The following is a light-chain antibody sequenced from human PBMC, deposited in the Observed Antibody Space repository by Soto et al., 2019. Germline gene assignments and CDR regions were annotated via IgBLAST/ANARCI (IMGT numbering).Light chain of an antibody. J-gene: IGLJ2*01. CDR2: EVS. Sequence: QSVLTQPASVSGSPGQSITISCTGTSSDVGGYNYVSWYQQHPGKAPKLMISEVSNRPSGVSNRFSGSKSGNTASLTISGLQAEDEADYYCSSYAGGNTWVFGGGTKLTVL. V-gene: IGLV2-14*01. CDR3: SSYAGGNTWV. CDR1: SSDVGGYNY.